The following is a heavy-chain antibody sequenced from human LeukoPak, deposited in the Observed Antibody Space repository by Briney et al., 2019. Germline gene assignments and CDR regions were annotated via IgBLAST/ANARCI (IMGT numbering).Heavy chain of an antibody. CDR1: GGSITSYY. CDR2: IYYGGST. V-gene: IGHV4-59*08. D-gene: IGHD1-14*01. J-gene: IGHJ5*02. CDR3: ARQESGTWFDP. Sequence: SETLSLTCSVSGGSITSYYWSWFRQPPGKGLEWIGYIYYGGSTNYSPSLKGRVTILVDTSKNQFSLKLSSVTAADTAVYYCARQESGTWFDPWGQGTLVTVSS.